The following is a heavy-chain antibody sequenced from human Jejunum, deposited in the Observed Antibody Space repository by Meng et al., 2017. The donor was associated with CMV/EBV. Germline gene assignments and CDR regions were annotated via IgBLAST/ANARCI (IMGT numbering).Heavy chain of an antibody. CDR3: ASPPRAYYDFWTGQDS. CDR2: ISYDGSNK. CDR1: FTFSDYA. J-gene: IGHJ4*02. V-gene: IGHV3-30-3*01. Sequence: FTFSDYAMHWVRQAPGKGLEWVAVISYDGSNKYYADSVKGRFTISRDNSKNTLYLQMNSLRAEDTAVYYCASPPRAYYDFWTGQDSWGQGALVTSPQ. D-gene: IGHD3-3*01.